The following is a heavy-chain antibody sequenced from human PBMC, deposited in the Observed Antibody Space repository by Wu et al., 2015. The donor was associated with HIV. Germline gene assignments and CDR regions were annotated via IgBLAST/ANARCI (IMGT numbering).Heavy chain of an antibody. CDR1: GGTFSSYA. D-gene: IGHD3-3*01. V-gene: IGHV1-69*05. J-gene: IGHJ4*02. CDR2: IIPIFGTA. Sequence: QVQLVQSGAEVKKPGASVKVSCKASGGTFSSYAISWVRQAPGQGLEWMGGIIPIFGTANYAQKFQGRVTMTTDTSTSTAYMELRSLKSDDTAVYFCARTVSGHDYFDFWGQGSLVTVSS. CDR3: ARTVSGHDYFDF.